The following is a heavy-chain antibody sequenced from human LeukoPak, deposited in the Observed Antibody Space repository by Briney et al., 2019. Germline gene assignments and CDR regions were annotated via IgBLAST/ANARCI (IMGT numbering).Heavy chain of an antibody. CDR3: ARGAAAAPLFDY. J-gene: IGHJ4*02. D-gene: IGHD6-13*01. Sequence: GGSLRLSCAASGFTFSSYSMNWVRQAPGKGLEWVSSISSSSSYIYYADSVKGRFTISRDNAKNSLYLQMNSLRAEDTAVYYCARGAAAAPLFDYWGQGTLVTVSS. CDR2: ISSSSSYI. V-gene: IGHV3-21*01. CDR1: GFTFSSYS.